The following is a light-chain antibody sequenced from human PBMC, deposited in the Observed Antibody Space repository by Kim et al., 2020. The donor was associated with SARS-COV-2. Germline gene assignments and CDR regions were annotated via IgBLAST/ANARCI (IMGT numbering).Light chain of an antibody. CDR3: QCRDSSGKQLL. J-gene: IGLJ2*01. Sequence: SSELTQAPAVSVALGQTVTITCQGDSLNTYFPTWYQQKPGQAPLLVIYGKNNRPLGISDRFSGSKSGNTASLTITGTQAEDEADYFCQCRDSSGKQLLFG. V-gene: IGLV3-19*01. CDR1: SLNTYF. CDR2: GKN.